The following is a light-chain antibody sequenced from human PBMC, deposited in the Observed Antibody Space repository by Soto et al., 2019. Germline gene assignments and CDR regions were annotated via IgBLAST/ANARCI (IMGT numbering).Light chain of an antibody. J-gene: IGLJ2*01. CDR2: INN. CDR3: AAWDDSLNGVL. Sequence: QSVLTQPPSASGTPGQRVTISCSGSASNFGSNPVHWYQQVPGTAPKLLIHINNQRPSGVPARFSGSKSGTSASLAISGLQSEDEADYYCAAWDDSLNGVLFGGGTKLTVL. V-gene: IGLV1-44*01. CDR1: ASNFGSNP.